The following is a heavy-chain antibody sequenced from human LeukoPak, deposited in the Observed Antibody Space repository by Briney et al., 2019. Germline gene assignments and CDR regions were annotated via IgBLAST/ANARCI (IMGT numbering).Heavy chain of an antibody. CDR2: INHGADT. Sequence: PGGSLRLSCAASGFTFSSYWMSWIRQPPGKGLEWIGDINHGADTKYTSSLKSRVTMSVDTSKNQVSLTLTSVTAADTAVYYCARLPRGAWGEFLSFDSWGQGTLVTVSS. V-gene: IGHV4-34*01. CDR3: ARLPRGAWGEFLSFDS. J-gene: IGHJ4*02. CDR1: GFTFSSYW. D-gene: IGHD3-16*01.